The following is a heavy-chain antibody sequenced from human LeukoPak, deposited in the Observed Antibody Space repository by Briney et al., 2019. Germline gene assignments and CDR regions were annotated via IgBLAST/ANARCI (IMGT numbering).Heavy chain of an antibody. CDR1: GGSFSGYY. Sequence: SETLSLTCAVYGGSFSGYYWSWIRQPPGKGLEWIGEINHSGSTNYNPSLKSRVTISVDTTKHQFSLKLSSVTAADTAVYYCAGTTVTKIRPHYYYGMDVWGQGTTVTVSS. CDR2: INHSGST. D-gene: IGHD4-17*01. J-gene: IGHJ6*02. V-gene: IGHV4-34*01. CDR3: AGTTVTKIRPHYYYGMDV.